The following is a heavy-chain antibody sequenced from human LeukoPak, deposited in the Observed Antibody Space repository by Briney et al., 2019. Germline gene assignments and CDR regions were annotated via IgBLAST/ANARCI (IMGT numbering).Heavy chain of an antibody. CDR2: INPNSGGT. CDR1: GYTFTGYY. J-gene: IGHJ4*02. Sequence: ASVKVSCKASGYTFTGYYMHWVRQAPGQGLEWMGWINPNSGGTNYAQKFQGRVTMTRDTSISTAYMELSRLRSDDTAVYYCARELTMVRGDDFDYWGQGTLVTVSS. D-gene: IGHD3-10*01. CDR3: ARELTMVRGDDFDY. V-gene: IGHV1-2*02.